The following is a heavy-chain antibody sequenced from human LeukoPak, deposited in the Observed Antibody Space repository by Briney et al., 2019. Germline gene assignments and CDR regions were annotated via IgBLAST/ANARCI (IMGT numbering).Heavy chain of an antibody. CDR3: ARSGRYSGSGDY. J-gene: IGHJ4*02. Sequence: GGSLRLSCAASGFTFSSYGMHWVRQAPGKGLEWVAFIRYDGSIKYYADSVKGRFTISRDNAQNSLYLQMNSLRAEDTAVYYCARSGRYSGSGDYWGQGTLVTVSS. CDR2: IRYDGSIK. D-gene: IGHD1-26*01. V-gene: IGHV3-30*02. CDR1: GFTFSSYG.